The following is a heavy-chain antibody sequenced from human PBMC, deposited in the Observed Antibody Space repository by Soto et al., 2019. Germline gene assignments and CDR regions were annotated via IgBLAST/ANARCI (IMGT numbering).Heavy chain of an antibody. J-gene: IGHJ6*02. CDR1: GFTFRWVA. CDR2: VSYEGTTK. D-gene: IGHD6-19*01. Sequence: QVQLVESGGDVVQPGESLRLSCVASGFTFRWVAMLWVRQAPGKGLEWVAAVSYEGTTKTYSDDVKGRFTISRDNSRNTVYLQLDNLRREDTAMYYCAKDDRVAVAGAVHFYGMDVWGQGTSVTVSS. V-gene: IGHV3-30*18. CDR3: AKDDRVAVAGAVHFYGMDV.